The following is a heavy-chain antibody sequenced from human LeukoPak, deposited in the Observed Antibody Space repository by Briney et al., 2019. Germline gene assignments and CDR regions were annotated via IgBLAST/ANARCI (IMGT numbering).Heavy chain of an antibody. J-gene: IGHJ4*02. CDR2: ISYSGST. Sequence: AQTLSLTCTVSGGSTSSYYWSWIRQPPGKGLEWIGYISYSGSTNYNPSLKSRVSISVDTSKNQFSLKLSSVTAADTAVYFCARALTGTTGYFDCWGQGTLVTVS. CDR3: ARALTGTTGYFDC. D-gene: IGHD1-20*01. V-gene: IGHV4-59*01. CDR1: GGSTSSYY.